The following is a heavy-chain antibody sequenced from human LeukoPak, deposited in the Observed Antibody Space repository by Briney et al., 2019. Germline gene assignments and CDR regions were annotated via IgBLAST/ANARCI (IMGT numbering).Heavy chain of an antibody. CDR1: GFTFGDYA. V-gene: IGHV3-9*01. CDR2: ISWNSGSI. CDR3: AKGGLTYYYDSSGYYTGAFDI. Sequence: GGSLRLSCAASGFTFGDYAMHWVRQAPGKGLEWVSGISWNSGSIGYADSVKGRFTISRDNAKNSLYLQMNSLRAEDTALYYCAKGGLTYYYDSSGYYTGAFDIWGQGTMVTVSS. D-gene: IGHD3-22*01. J-gene: IGHJ3*02.